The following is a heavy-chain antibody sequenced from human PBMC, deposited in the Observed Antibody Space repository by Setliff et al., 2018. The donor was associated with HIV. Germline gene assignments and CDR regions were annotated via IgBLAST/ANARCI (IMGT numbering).Heavy chain of an antibody. J-gene: IGHJ4*02. CDR1: GFTFGDYA. D-gene: IGHD1-26*01. V-gene: IGHV3-49*04. CDR2: IRSKAYGGTT. CDR3: TRDPGKGYYFDY. Sequence: PGGSLRLSCTASGFTFGDYAMRWVRQAPGKGLEWVGCIRSKAYGGTTEYAASVKGRFTISRDDSKSIAYLQMNSLKTEDTAVYYCTRDPGKGYYFDYWGQGTLVTVSS.